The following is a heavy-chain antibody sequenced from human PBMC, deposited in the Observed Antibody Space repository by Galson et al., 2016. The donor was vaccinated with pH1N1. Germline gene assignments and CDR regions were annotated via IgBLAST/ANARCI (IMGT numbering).Heavy chain of an antibody. Sequence: PALVKPTQTLTLTCTFSGFSLSTSGMCVSWIRQPPGKALEWLALIYWDDDKRYSPSLKSRLTITKDTSKNRVVLTMTNMGPVDTSTYSCAHSGYGDFGGYLDYWGQGALVTVSS. D-gene: IGHD4-17*01. J-gene: IGHJ4*02. CDR2: IYWDDDK. V-gene: IGHV2-5*08. CDR1: GFSLSTSGMC. CDR3: AHSGYGDFGGYLDY.